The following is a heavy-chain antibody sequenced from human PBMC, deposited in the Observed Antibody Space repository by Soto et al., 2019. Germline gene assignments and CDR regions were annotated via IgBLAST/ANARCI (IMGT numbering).Heavy chain of an antibody. CDR2: ISYDGSNK. V-gene: IGHV3-30-3*01. J-gene: IGHJ5*02. CDR1: GFTFSSYA. Sequence: QVQLVESGGGVVQPGRSLRLSCAASGFTFSSYAMHWVRQAPGKGLEWVAVISYDGSNKYYADSVKGRFTISRDNSKNPVALQMNNLRAWDTAVYYWRRDPEYRNSNLVDPWGQGTLVTVSS. D-gene: IGHD4-4*01. CDR3: RRDPEYRNSNLVDP.